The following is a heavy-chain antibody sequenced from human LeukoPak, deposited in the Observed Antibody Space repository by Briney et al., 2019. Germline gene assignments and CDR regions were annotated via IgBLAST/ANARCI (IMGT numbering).Heavy chain of an antibody. D-gene: IGHD6-25*01. CDR2: IYYSGST. J-gene: IGHJ5*02. CDR1: GGSISSYY. V-gene: IGHV4-59*01. CDR3: AAAAHYNWFDP. Sequence: PSETLSLTCTVSGGSISSYYWSWIRQPPGKGLEWIGYIYYSGSTNYNPSLKSRVTISVDTSKNQFSLKLSSVSAADTAVYYCAAAAHYNWFDPWGQGTLVTVSS.